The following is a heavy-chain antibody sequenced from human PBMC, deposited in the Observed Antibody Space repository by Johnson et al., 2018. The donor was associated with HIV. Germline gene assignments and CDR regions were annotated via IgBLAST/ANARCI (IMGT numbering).Heavy chain of an antibody. CDR3: ARNLMRYNWNADAFDI. D-gene: IGHD1-20*01. CDR2: TNSDGSST. V-gene: IGHV3-74*01. Sequence: EVQLVESGGGLVQPGGSLRLSCAASGLISSRSWIHWVRQAPGKGLVWVSRTNSDGSSTNYADSVKGRFANSRDKAKNTLHLQMNSLRAEDTAVYYCARNLMRYNWNADAFDIWGQGTMVTVSS. J-gene: IGHJ3*02. CDR1: GLISSRSW.